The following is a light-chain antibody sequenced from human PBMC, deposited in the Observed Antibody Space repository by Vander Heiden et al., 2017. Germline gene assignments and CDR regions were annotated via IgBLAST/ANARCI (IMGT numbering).Light chain of an antibody. CDR1: SSNIGINY. V-gene: IGLV1-51*01. CDR2: DNV. Sequence: QSVLPQPPSVSAAAGQKVTISCSGTSSNIGINYVSWYRHFPGTAPKLLIYDNVKRPSGIPDRFSGSKSGTSATLGITGLQTGDEADYFCGAWDSSLTSYVFGTGTKVTVL. CDR3: GAWDSSLTSYV. J-gene: IGLJ1*01.